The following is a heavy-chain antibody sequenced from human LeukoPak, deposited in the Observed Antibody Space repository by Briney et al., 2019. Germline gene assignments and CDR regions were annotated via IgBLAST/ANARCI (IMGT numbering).Heavy chain of an antibody. Sequence: GGSLRLSCAASGFTFSDYYMSWIRQDPGKWLEWVSYISSSGSTIYYADSVKGRFTISGDNAKNSLYLQMNSLRAEDTAVYYCAREKWLRLGGYFDYWGQGTLVTVSS. CDR1: GFTFSDYY. CDR3: AREKWLRLGGYFDY. D-gene: IGHD5-12*01. V-gene: IGHV3-11*01. CDR2: ISSSGSTI. J-gene: IGHJ4*02.